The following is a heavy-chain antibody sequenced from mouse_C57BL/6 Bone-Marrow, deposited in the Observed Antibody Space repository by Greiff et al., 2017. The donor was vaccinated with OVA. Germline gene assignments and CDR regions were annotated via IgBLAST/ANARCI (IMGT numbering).Heavy chain of an antibody. CDR1: GFSLSTSGMG. V-gene: IGHV8-12*01. Sequence: QVTLKESGPGILQSSQTLSLTCSFSGFSLSTSGMGVSWIRQPSGKGLEWLAHIYWDDDKRYNPSLKSRLTISKDTSRNQVFLKITSVDTADTATYYCARLLRSWFAYWGQGTLVTVSA. CDR2: IYWDDDK. D-gene: IGHD1-1*01. J-gene: IGHJ3*01. CDR3: ARLLRSWFAY.